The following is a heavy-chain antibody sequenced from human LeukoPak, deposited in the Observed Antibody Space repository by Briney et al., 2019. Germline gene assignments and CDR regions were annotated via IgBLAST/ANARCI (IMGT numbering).Heavy chain of an antibody. CDR3: AREHSGSYLVYFDY. D-gene: IGHD1-26*01. V-gene: IGHV1-8*01. CDR1: GYTFTSYD. Sequence: GASVKVSCKSSGYTFTSYDINWVRQATGQGLEWMGWMNPNSGNTGYAQKFQGRVTMTRNTSISTAHMELSSLRSEDTAVYYCAREHSGSYLVYFDYWGQGTLVTVSS. J-gene: IGHJ4*02. CDR2: MNPNSGNT.